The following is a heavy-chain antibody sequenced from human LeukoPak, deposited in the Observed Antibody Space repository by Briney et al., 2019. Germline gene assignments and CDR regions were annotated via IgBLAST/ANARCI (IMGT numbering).Heavy chain of an antibody. CDR3: AKDPYTLVADDYYFDY. Sequence: SGGSLRLSCAASGFTFSSYAMSWVRQAPGKGLEWVSAISGSGGSTYYADSVKGRFTISRDNSKNTLYLQMNSLRAEDTAVYYCAKDPYTLVADDYYFDYWGQGTLVTVSS. D-gene: IGHD6-19*01. V-gene: IGHV3-23*01. CDR1: GFTFSSYA. CDR2: ISGSGGST. J-gene: IGHJ4*02.